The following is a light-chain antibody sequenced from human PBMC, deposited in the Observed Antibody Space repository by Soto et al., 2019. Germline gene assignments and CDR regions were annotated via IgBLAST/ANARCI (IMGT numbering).Light chain of an antibody. CDR1: QSVRNN. CDR2: GAS. V-gene: IGKV3-15*01. J-gene: IGKJ1*01. CDR3: QQYNNWPPWT. Sequence: EIVMTQSPATLSMSPGERATLSCRASQSVRNNLAWYQQKPGQAPRLLIYGASTRATGIPARFSGSGSGTEFTLTISSLQSEDFAVYYCQQYNNWPPWTFDQGTKVDIK.